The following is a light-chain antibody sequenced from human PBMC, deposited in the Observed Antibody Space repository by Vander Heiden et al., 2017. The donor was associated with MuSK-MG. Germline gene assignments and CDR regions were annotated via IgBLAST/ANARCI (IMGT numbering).Light chain of an antibody. CDR1: QGISNY. J-gene: IGKJ3*01. Sequence: DIHMTQSPSSLSASVGDRVTITGRESQGISNYVAWYQQKPGKVPKLLYDASSTLHSGVPSLFSGRGSGTDFTLTSSSLQPEDVATYCHQNENSAPFTFGQRTKVDIK. V-gene: IGKV1-27*01. CDR2: ASS. CDR3: QNENSAPFT.